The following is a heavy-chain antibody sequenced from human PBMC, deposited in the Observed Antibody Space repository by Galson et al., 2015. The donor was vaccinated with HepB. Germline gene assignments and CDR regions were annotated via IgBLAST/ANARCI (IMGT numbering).Heavy chain of an antibody. CDR2: ISAYNGNT. CDR3: ARDSSGSYDSYYYYYGMDV. CDR1: GYTFTSYG. V-gene: IGHV1-18*01. Sequence: SVKVSCKASGYTFTSYGISWVRQAPGQGLEWMGWISAYNGNTNYAQKLQGRVTMTTDTSTSTAYMELRSLRSDDTAVYYCARDSSGSYDSYYYYYGMDVWGQGTTVTVSS. D-gene: IGHD1-26*01. J-gene: IGHJ6*02.